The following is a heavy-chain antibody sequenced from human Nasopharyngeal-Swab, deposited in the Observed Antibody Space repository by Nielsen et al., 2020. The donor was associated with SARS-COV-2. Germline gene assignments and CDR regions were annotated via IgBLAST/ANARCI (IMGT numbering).Heavy chain of an antibody. V-gene: IGHV3-74*01. Sequence: GESLKISCAASGFSFRSYWMHWVRQAPGKGLVWVSCINSDGTTTRYADSVKGRFTVSSDNAKNTLYLEMNSLRADDTAVYYCARRLVWFGEAHYYYYGMDVWGQGTTVTVSS. D-gene: IGHD3-10*01. CDR2: INSDGTTT. CDR3: ARRLVWFGEAHYYYYGMDV. CDR1: GFSFRSYW. J-gene: IGHJ6*02.